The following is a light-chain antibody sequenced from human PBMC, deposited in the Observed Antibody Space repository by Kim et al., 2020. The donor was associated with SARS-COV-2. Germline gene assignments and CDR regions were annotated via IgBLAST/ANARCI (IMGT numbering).Light chain of an antibody. V-gene: IGLV3-21*04. CDR1: NIESKS. J-gene: IGLJ3*02. Sequence: APEKTARITCGGNNIESKSVHWYQRKPGQAPVRVIHYDRDRPSGIPERFSGSNSGNTATLTIRRVEAGDEADYYCQVWDSSSDHRVFGGGTKLTVL. CDR3: QVWDSSSDHRV. CDR2: YDR.